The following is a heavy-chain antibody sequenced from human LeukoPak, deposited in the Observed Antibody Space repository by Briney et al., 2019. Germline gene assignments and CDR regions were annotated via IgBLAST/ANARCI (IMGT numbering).Heavy chain of an antibody. V-gene: IGHV4-59*08. J-gene: IGHJ4*02. D-gene: IGHD1-20*01. CDR1: GGSISSYY. Sequence: SDTLSLTCTVSGGSISSYYWSWIRQPPGKGLEWIGDIHHSGSTNYNPSLKSRVTISVDTSKNQFSLKLSSVTAADTAVYYCARHITRRYFDYWGQGTLVTVSS. CDR2: IHHSGST. CDR3: ARHITRRYFDY.